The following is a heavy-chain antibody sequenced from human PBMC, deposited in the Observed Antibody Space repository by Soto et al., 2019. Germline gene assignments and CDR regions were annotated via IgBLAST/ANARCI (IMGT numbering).Heavy chain of an antibody. J-gene: IGHJ5*02. CDR2: ITGSSDYT. CDR3: AKEQTTGANWAFHX. D-gene: IGHD2-8*02. V-gene: IGHV3-23*01. CDR1: GFIFSSYA. Sequence: GGSLRLSFEASGFIFSSYAMNWVRQAPGKGLQWVSSITGSSDYTYYIASVKGRLTISRDNSKNTLYLQMNSLRAEDTAVYFCAKEQTTGANWAFHXWSQGTVVTVSX.